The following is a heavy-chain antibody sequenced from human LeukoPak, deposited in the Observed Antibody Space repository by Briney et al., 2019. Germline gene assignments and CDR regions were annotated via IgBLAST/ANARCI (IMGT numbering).Heavy chain of an antibody. J-gene: IGHJ6*02. D-gene: IGHD4-17*01. Sequence: SETLSLTCAVYGGSVSGYYWSWIRQPPGKGLEWIGEINHSGSTNYNPSLKSRVTISVDTSKNQFSLKLSSVTAADTAVYYCGKSMTTVTQKYPRGYYGMDVWGQGTTVTVSS. CDR1: GGSVSGYY. V-gene: IGHV4-34*01. CDR3: GKSMTTVTQKYPRGYYGMDV. CDR2: INHSGST.